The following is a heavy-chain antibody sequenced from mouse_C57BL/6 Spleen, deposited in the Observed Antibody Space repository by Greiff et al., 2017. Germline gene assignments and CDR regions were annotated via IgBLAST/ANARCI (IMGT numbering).Heavy chain of an antibody. CDR1: GYSFTGYY. V-gene: IGHV1-42*01. CDR2: INPSTGGT. J-gene: IGHJ1*03. CDR3: ATLYSNSFWYFDV. Sequence: EVQLQQSGPELVKPGASVKISCKASGYSFTGYYMNWVKQSPEKSLEWIGEINPSTGGTTYNQKFKAKATLTVDKSSSTAYMQLKSLTSEDSAVYYCATLYSNSFWYFDVWGTGTTVTVSS. D-gene: IGHD2-5*01.